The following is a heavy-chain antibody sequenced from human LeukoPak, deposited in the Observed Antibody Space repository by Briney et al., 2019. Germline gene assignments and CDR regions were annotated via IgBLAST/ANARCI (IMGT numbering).Heavy chain of an antibody. D-gene: IGHD3-9*01. CDR3: ARSPARGYDILTGYNDY. CDR1: GYTFTAYT. J-gene: IGHJ4*02. V-gene: IGHV1-18*01. Sequence: ASVKVSCKASGYTFTAYTISWVRQAPGQELEWMGWISGYNGNTNYAQKVQGRVTMTTDTSTSTAYMELRSLRSDDTAVYYCARSPARGYDILTGYNDYWGQGTLVTVSS. CDR2: ISGYNGNT.